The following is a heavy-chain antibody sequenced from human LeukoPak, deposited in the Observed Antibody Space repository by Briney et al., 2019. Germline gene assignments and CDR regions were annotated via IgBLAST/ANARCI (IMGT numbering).Heavy chain of an antibody. CDR2: IYYSGST. CDR1: GGSISGYY. J-gene: IGHJ4*02. D-gene: IGHD3-10*01. Sequence: PSETLSLTCTVSGGSISGYYWSWIRQPPGKGLEWIGYIYYSGSTVYNPSLKSRVSMSADTSKNQLSLKLSSVTAADTAVYYCVRMGYGSGSYYLDYWGQGNLVTVSS. CDR3: VRMGYGSGSYYLDY. V-gene: IGHV4-59*01.